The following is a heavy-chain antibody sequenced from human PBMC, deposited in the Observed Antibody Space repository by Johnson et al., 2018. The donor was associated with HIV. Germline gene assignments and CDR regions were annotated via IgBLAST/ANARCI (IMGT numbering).Heavy chain of an antibody. CDR3: ARDPSAGEQLDDAFDI. CDR1: GFTFSSYA. Sequence: QVQLVESGGGVVQPGRSLRLSCAASGFTFSSYAMHWVRQAPGKGLEWVAVISYDGSNKYYADSVTGRFTISRDNSKNTPYLQMNSLRAEDTAVYYCARDPSAGEQLDDAFDIWGQGTMVTVSS. J-gene: IGHJ3*02. CDR2: ISYDGSNK. D-gene: IGHD6-6*01. V-gene: IGHV3-30*04.